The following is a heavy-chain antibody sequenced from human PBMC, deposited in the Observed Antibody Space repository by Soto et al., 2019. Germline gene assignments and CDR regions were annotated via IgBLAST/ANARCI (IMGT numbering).Heavy chain of an antibody. D-gene: IGHD1-7*01. CDR1: GYTFINYY. CDR2: FNPTSGST. V-gene: IGHV1-46*01. Sequence: ASVKVSCKASGYTFINYYIHWVRQAPGQGLEWMGIFNPTSGSTNYAQKFQGRVTLTMDTSTRTVYMELSSLRFDDTAVYYCARDPGLELRPYFDYWGQETLVTVSS. CDR3: ARDPGLELRPYFDY. J-gene: IGHJ4*02.